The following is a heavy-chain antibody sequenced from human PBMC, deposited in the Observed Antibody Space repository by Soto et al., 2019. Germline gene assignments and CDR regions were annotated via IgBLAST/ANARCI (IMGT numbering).Heavy chain of an antibody. Sequence: EVQLVESGGGLVQPGGSLRLSCAASEFTFSSYWMSWVRQAPGKGLEWVANIKQDGSEKYYVDSVKGRFTISRDNAKNSLYLQMNSLRAEDTAVYYCARDRPYYYYMDVWGKGTTVTVSS. CDR1: EFTFSSYW. V-gene: IGHV3-7*01. J-gene: IGHJ6*03. CDR2: IKQDGSEK. CDR3: ARDRPYYYYMDV.